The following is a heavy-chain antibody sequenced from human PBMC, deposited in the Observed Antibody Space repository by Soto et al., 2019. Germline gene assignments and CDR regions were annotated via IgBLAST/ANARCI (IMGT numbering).Heavy chain of an antibody. CDR1: GFSLSTSGVG. CDR2: IYWDDDK. CDR3: AHTLPPWGGMDV. Sequence: QITLKESGPTLVKPTQTLTLTCTFSGFSLSTSGVGVGWIRQPPGKALEWLALIYWDDDKRSSPSLKRRLTITQDTSKKQVVLTMTNMDPVDTATYYCAHTLPPWGGMDVWGQGTTFTVSS. D-gene: IGHD7-27*01. V-gene: IGHV2-5*02. J-gene: IGHJ6*02.